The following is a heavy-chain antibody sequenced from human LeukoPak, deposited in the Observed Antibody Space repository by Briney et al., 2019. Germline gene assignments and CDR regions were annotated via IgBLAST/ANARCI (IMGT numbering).Heavy chain of an antibody. V-gene: IGHV3-48*01. D-gene: IGHD3-22*01. CDR3: ARDRRYSDSGYFYYDY. CDR2: ISGGADPI. CDR1: GFSLSSYS. Sequence: GGSLRLSCVASGFSLSSYSINWVRQAPGKGLEWVSYISGGADPIYYADSVKGRFTISRDIGKNSLYLQMNSLRVKDTAVYYCARDRRYSDSGYFYYDYWGQGALVTVSS. J-gene: IGHJ4*02.